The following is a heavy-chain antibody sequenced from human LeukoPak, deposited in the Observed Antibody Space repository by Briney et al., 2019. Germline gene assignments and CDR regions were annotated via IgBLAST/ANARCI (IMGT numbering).Heavy chain of an antibody. V-gene: IGHV1-69*04. D-gene: IGHD3-22*01. J-gene: IGHJ3*02. CDR3: ARYSHDSRPYWAFDI. CDR2: IIPILGIA. Sequence: SVKVSCKASGGTFSSYAISWVRQAPGQGLEWMGRIIPILGIANYAQKFQGRVTITADKSTSTAYMELSSLRSEDTAVYYCARYSHDSRPYWAFDIWGQGQWSPSLQ. CDR1: GGTFSSYA.